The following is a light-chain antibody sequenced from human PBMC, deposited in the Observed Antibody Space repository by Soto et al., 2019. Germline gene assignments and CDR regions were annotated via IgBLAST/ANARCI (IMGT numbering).Light chain of an antibody. J-gene: IGLJ3*02. Sequence: QSVLTQPPSVSGSPGQRVTISCTGSISNIGAGYDVHWYQQLPGTAPKLLIYGNSNRPSGVPDRFSGSKSGTSASLAITGRLDEDEADDYCQSYDSSLSGSVFGGGTKLTVL. CDR2: GNS. CDR3: QSYDSSLSGSV. CDR1: ISNIGAGYD. V-gene: IGLV1-40*01.